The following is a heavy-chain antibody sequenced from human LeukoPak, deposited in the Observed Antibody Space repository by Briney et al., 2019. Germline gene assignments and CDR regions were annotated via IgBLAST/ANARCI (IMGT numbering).Heavy chain of an antibody. CDR3: ARVGLERPAVYYYYYYMDV. J-gene: IGHJ6*03. D-gene: IGHD3-3*01. CDR2: INPNSGGT. CDR1: GYTFTGYY. Sequence: ASVKVSCKASGYTFTGYYMHWVRQAPGQGLEWMGWINPNSGGTNYAQKFQGRVTMTRDTSISTAYMELSRLRSDDTAVYYCARVGLERPAVYYYYYYMDVWGKGTTVTVSS. V-gene: IGHV1-2*02.